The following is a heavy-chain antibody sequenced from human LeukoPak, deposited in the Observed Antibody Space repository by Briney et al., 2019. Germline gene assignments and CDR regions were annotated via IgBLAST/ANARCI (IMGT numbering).Heavy chain of an antibody. CDR3: ARDHEYYDILTGLEYGMDV. CDR2: ISSSSSYI. V-gene: IGHV3-21*01. Sequence: PGGSLRLSCAASGFTFSSYSMNWVRQAPGKGLEWVSSISSSSSYIYYADSVKGRFTISRDNAKNSLYLQTNSLRAEDTAVYYCARDHEYYDILTGLEYGMDVWGQGTTVTVSS. CDR1: GFTFSSYS. J-gene: IGHJ6*02. D-gene: IGHD3-9*01.